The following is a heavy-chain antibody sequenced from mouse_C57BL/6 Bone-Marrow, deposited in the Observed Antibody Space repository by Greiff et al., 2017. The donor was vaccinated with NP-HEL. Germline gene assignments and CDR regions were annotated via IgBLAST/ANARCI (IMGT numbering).Heavy chain of an antibody. Sequence: QVQLQQSGPELVKPGASVKISCKASGYAFSSSWMNWVKQRPGKGLEWIGRIYPGDGDTNYNGKFKGKATLTAEKSSSTAYMQLSSLTSEDSAVYFCARSTTEVYYFDYWGQGTTLTVSS. J-gene: IGHJ2*01. D-gene: IGHD1-1*01. CDR3: ARSTTEVYYFDY. V-gene: IGHV1-82*01. CDR2: IYPGDGDT. CDR1: GYAFSSSW.